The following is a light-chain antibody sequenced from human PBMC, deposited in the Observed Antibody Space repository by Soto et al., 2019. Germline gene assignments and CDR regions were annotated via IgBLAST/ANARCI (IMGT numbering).Light chain of an antibody. V-gene: IGKV3-11*01. Sequence: EIVLTQSPDTLSLSPGERATLSCRASQTVSTFLAWYPQKPGQAPRLIVYDASKRAPGIPARFIGSGSGTDFTLTVSSLEPEDFALYYCQQRSGWPTFGQGTKVEI. CDR3: QQRSGWPT. J-gene: IGKJ1*01. CDR2: DAS. CDR1: QTVSTF.